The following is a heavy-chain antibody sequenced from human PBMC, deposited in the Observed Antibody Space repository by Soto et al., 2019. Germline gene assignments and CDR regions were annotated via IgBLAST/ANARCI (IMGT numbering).Heavy chain of an antibody. Sequence: QVQLVQSGAEMKKPGSSVKVSCKAPGGTFSIYTISWVRQAPGQGLEWMGGSANSAQKFQGRLTATADESTTTRYSDVSSLTSEYTAVYYCAREGLSDIACFDPWGQGTLVTVS. V-gene: IGHV1-69*01. CDR2: SA. CDR3: AREGLSDIACFDP. D-gene: IGHD2-15*01. CDR1: GGTFSIYT. J-gene: IGHJ5*02.